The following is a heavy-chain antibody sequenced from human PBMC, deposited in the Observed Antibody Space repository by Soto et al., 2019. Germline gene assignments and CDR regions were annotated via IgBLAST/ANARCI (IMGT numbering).Heavy chain of an antibody. CDR3: AREWGSSWYDY. D-gene: IGHD6-13*01. Sequence: ASVKVSCKASGYTFTNYYINCVRQATGQGLEWMGWMNPNSGNTGYAQKFQGRVTMTRNTSISTAYMELSSLRSEDTAVYYCAREWGSSWYDYWGQGTLVTVSS. J-gene: IGHJ4*02. CDR1: GYTFTNYY. CDR2: MNPNSGNT. V-gene: IGHV1-8*01.